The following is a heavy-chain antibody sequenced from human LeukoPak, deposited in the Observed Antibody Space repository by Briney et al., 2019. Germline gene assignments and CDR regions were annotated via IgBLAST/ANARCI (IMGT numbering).Heavy chain of an antibody. CDR2: IRGSGDNT. CDR1: GFTFSSYS. CDR3: AVGVTLIAAATTFDY. V-gene: IGHV3-23*01. J-gene: IGHJ4*02. D-gene: IGHD6-13*01. Sequence: GGSLRLSCAASGFTFSSYSMNWVRQAPGKGLEWVSTIRGSGDNTYYVDSVKGRFTISRDNSKNTLYLQMISLRVEDTAVYYCAVGVTLIAAATTFDYWGQGALVTVSS.